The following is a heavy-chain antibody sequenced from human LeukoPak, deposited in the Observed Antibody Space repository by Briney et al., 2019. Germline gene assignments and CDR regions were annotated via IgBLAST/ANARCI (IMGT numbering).Heavy chain of an antibody. D-gene: IGHD3-10*01. CDR1: GFTFSTYS. V-gene: IGHV3-64D*06. Sequence: GGSLRPSCSASGFTFSTYSIHWVRQAPGKALEYVSGISTNGGSTYYADSVKGRFTISRDNSKNTLYLQMSSLRAEDTAVYYCVKGSYYGSGSQPTFDYWGQGALLTVSS. CDR2: ISTNGGST. CDR3: VKGSYYGSGSQPTFDY. J-gene: IGHJ4*02.